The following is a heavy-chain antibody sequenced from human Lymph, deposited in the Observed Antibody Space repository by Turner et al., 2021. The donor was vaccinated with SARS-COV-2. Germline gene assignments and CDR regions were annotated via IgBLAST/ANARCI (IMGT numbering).Heavy chain of an antibody. CDR1: GVSISSQS. Sequence: QVQLQESGPGLVRPSETLSITCTVSGVSISSQSWSWIRQSPGRGLEWIGYFYKIGSIDNNPTLRSRVTISIDTSKNQLSLNLISMTAADTAVYYCARHQGSTSGYDHGMNVWGQGTAVIVSS. D-gene: IGHD1-26*01. V-gene: IGHV4-59*08. CDR3: ARHQGSTSGYDHGMNV. J-gene: IGHJ6*02. CDR2: FYKIGSI.